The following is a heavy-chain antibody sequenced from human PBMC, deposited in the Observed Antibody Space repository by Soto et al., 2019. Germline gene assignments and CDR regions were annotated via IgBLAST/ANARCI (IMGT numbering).Heavy chain of an antibody. V-gene: IGHV4-34*01. CDR1: GGSLSDYY. CDR2: IDHSGST. CDR3: ARTDRAIFYGMDG. D-gene: IGHD3-22*01. Sequence: SSGTQALTGPGYGGSLSDYYWSGIRPPHGKGLEWIGEIDHSGSTNYNPSLESRVTISVDTSKNQFSLKVSSVTAADTAVYHCARTDRAIFYGMDGWVQGTKVTGSS. J-gene: IGHJ6*02.